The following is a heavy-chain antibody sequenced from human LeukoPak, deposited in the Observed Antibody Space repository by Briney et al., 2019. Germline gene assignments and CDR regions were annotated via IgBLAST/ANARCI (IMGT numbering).Heavy chain of an antibody. Sequence: GASVKVSCKASGYTFTGYGISWVRQAPGQGLEWMGWINPNSGGTNYAQRFQGRVTMTRDTSISTAYMELSRLRSDDTAVYYCARDRYGSGSYLFDYWGQGTLVTVSS. D-gene: IGHD3-10*01. J-gene: IGHJ4*02. V-gene: IGHV1-2*02. CDR1: GYTFTGYG. CDR2: INPNSGGT. CDR3: ARDRYGSGSYLFDY.